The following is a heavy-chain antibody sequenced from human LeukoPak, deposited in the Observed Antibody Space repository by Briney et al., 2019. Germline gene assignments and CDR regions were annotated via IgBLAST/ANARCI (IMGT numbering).Heavy chain of an antibody. J-gene: IGHJ5*02. CDR1: GGSISSYY. Sequence: SETLSLTCTVSGGSISSYYWSWIRQPPGKGLEWIGYIYYSGSTNYNPSLKSRVTISVDTSKNQFSLKLSSVTAADTAVYYCARDQYYYDSSGYHYWFDPWGQGTLVTVSS. D-gene: IGHD3-22*01. V-gene: IGHV4-59*01. CDR2: IYYSGST. CDR3: ARDQYYYDSSGYHYWFDP.